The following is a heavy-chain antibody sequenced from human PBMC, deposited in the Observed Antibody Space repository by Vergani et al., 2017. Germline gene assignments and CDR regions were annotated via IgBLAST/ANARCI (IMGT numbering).Heavy chain of an antibody. D-gene: IGHD4-17*01. J-gene: IGHJ3*02. V-gene: IGHV4-61*02. Sequence: QVQLQESGPGLVKPSQTLSLTCTVSGGPISSGSYYWSWIRQPAGKGLEWVGRIYTSGSTNYNPSLKSRVTISVDTSKNQFSLKLSSVTAADTAVYYCAIATVDAFDIWGQGTMVTVSS. CDR2: IYTSGST. CDR1: GGPISSGSYY. CDR3: AIATVDAFDI.